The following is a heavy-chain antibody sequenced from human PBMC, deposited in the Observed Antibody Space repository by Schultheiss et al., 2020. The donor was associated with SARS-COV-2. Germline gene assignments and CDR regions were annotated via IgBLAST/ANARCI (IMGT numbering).Heavy chain of an antibody. J-gene: IGHJ6*02. CDR3: ARDGAPGAAAVLDYYYGMDV. CDR1: GGTFSSYA. V-gene: IGHV1-69*13. CDR2: IIPIFGTA. Sequence: SVKVSCKASGGTFSSYAISWVRQAPGQGLEWMGGIIPIFGTANYAQKFQGRVTITADESTSTAYMELSSLRSEDTAVYYCARDGAPGAAAVLDYYYGMDVWGQGTTVTVSS. D-gene: IGHD6-13*01.